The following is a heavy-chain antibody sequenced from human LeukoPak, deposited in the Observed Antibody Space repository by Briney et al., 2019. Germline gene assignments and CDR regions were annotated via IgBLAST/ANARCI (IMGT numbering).Heavy chain of an antibody. CDR2: IYHNGMT. Sequence: SETLSLPCGLSGDSNRCDYYWAWVRKPPGKGLQWGGRIYHNGMTYYNPSLKSRLIMSVDTSNNPFSLKLTPVTAADTAVCHCTRGGPYYRLGFDCWGQGTPVTVSS. V-gene: IGHV4-38-2*01. CDR3: TRGGPYYRLGFDC. J-gene: IGHJ4*02. CDR1: GDSNRCDYY. D-gene: IGHD3-10*01.